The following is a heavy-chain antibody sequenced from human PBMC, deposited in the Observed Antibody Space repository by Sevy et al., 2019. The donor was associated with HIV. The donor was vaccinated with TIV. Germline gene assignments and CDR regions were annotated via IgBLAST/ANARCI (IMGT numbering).Heavy chain of an antibody. J-gene: IGHJ6*02. CDR1: GYSFSNYW. D-gene: IGHD3-9*01. V-gene: IGHV5-51*01. Sequence: GESLKISCKGSGYSFSNYWIGWVRQMPGKGLELMGIIYPGDSDTRYSPSFQGQVTISVGKSSSTAYLQWSRLRASDTAMYYCARFGSYRLAYYGMDVWGQGTTVTVSS. CDR3: ARFGSYRLAYYGMDV. CDR2: IYPGDSDT.